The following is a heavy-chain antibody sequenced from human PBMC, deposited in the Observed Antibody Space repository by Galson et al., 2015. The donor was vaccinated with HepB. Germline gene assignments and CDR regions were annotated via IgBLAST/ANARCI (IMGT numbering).Heavy chain of an antibody. Sequence: TLSLTCSVSGGSITSTTYYWNWIRQPAGKGLEWIGRIYSSGTTNYSPSLESRVSMSVDTSKNQFSLRLRSLTAADTALYFCARGETGWLFGQGSRLGSWGQGTRVTVSS. J-gene: IGHJ4*02. D-gene: IGHD3/OR15-3a*01. CDR1: GGSITSTTYY. V-gene: IGHV4-61*02. CDR3: ARGETGWLFGQGSRLGS. CDR2: IYSSGTT.